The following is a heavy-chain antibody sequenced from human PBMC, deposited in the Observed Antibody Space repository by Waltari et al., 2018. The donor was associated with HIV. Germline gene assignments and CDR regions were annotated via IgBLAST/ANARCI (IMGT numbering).Heavy chain of an antibody. Sequence: EVQLVESGGGLVQPGGSLRLSCAASGFTVSSNYMTWVRQAPGKGLEWVSVIYGGGSTYYADSVKGRFTISRDNSKNTLYLQMNSLRAEDTAVYYCARVSEYSSGWVDYWGQGTLVTVSS. D-gene: IGHD6-19*01. CDR2: IYGGGST. CDR1: GFTVSSNY. V-gene: IGHV3-66*02. J-gene: IGHJ4*02. CDR3: ARVSEYSSGWVDY.